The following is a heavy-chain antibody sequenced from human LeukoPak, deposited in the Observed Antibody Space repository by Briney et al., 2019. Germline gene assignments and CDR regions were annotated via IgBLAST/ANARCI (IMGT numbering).Heavy chain of an antibody. CDR1: GFTANNDY. D-gene: IGHD3-22*01. CDR3: ASSGAYSDFDF. V-gene: IGHV3-53*01. Sequence: PGGSLRLSCAASGFTANNDYVSWVRQAPGKSLQWVSLIYSGGSAYYEVSVKGRFTISRDSSKNMVFLQMNSLRAEDTAVYYCASSGAYSDFDFWGQGTLVTVSS. J-gene: IGHJ4*02. CDR2: IYSGGSA.